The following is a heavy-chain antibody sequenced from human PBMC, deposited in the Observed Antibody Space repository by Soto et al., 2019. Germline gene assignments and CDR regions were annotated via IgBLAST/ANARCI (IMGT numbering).Heavy chain of an antibody. Sequence: ASEKVSCKASGYTFTGYYMHWVRQAPGQGLEWMGWINPNSGGTNYAQKFQGRVTMTRDTSISTAYMELSRLRSDDTAVYYCARVGYYDSSGYSHWGQGTLVTVSS. CDR2: INPNSGGT. CDR3: ARVGYYDSSGYSH. CDR1: GYTFTGYY. J-gene: IGHJ4*02. D-gene: IGHD3-22*01. V-gene: IGHV1-2*02.